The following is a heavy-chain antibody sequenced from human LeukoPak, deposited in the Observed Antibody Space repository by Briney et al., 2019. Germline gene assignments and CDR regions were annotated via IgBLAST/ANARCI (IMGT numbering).Heavy chain of an antibody. D-gene: IGHD6-19*01. CDR3: ACFSSGYYYFDY. J-gene: IGHJ4*02. CDR2: INHSGST. Sequence: WIGEINHSGSTNYNPSLKSRVTISVDTSKNQFSLKLSSVTAADTAVYYCACFSSGYYYFDYWGQGTLVTVSS. V-gene: IGHV4-34*01.